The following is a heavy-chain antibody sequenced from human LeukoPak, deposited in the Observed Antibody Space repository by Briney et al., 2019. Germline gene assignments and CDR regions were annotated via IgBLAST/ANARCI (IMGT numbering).Heavy chain of an antibody. V-gene: IGHV3-11*04. CDR3: ARTSYSSGWYFDY. D-gene: IGHD6-19*01. Sequence: GGSLRLSGAASGFTFSDYSMSWIRQAPGKGLEWISYISSSGSTIYYADSVKGRFTISRDNAKNSLYLQMNSLRAEDTAVYYCARTSYSSGWYFDYWGQGTLVTVSS. CDR1: GFTFSDYS. CDR2: ISSSGSTI. J-gene: IGHJ4*02.